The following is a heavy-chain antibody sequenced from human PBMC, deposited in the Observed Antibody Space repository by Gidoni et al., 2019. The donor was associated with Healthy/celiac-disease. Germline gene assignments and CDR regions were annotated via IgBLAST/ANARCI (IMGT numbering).Heavy chain of an antibody. D-gene: IGHD3-22*01. CDR1: GFTFSSYG. CDR2: ISYDGSNK. CDR3: AKLLDYYDSSGSYDAFDI. J-gene: IGHJ3*02. Sequence: QVQLVESGAGVVQPGRSLRLSCAASGFTFSSYGLHWVRQAPGKGLEWVAVISYDGSNKYYADSVKGRFTISRDNSKNTLYLQMNSLRAEDTAVYYCAKLLDYYDSSGSYDAFDIWGQGTMVTVSS. V-gene: IGHV3-30*18.